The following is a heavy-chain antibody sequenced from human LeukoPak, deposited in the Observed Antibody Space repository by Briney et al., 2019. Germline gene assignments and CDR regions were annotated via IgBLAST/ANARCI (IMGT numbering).Heavy chain of an antibody. CDR1: GFTFSSYW. CDR3: AREAGGIFGVVILYGMDV. J-gene: IGHJ6*02. CDR2: INSDGGST. Sequence: GRSLRLSCAASGFTFSSYWMHWVRQAPGKGLVWVSRINSDGGSTSYADSVKGRFTISRDNAKNTLYLQMNSLRAEDTAVYYCAREAGGIFGVVILYGMDVWGQGTTVTVSS. V-gene: IGHV3-74*01. D-gene: IGHD3-3*01.